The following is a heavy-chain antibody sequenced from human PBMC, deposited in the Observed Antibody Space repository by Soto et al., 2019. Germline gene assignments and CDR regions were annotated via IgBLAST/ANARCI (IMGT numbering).Heavy chain of an antibody. CDR3: ASQNVVFPGYYYGMDV. J-gene: IGHJ6*02. Sequence: ASVKVSCKASGYTFTSYGISWVRQAPGQGLEWMGWISAYNGNTNYAQKLQGRVTMTTDTSTSTAYMELRSLRSDDTAVYYCASQNVVFPGYYYGMDVWGQGTTVTVSS. V-gene: IGHV1-18*01. CDR1: GYTFTSYG. D-gene: IGHD1-1*01. CDR2: ISAYNGNT.